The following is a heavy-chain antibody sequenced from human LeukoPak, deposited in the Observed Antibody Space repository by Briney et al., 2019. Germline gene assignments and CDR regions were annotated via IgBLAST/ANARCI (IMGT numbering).Heavy chain of an antibody. CDR2: ISSSSSTI. CDR3: ARVHTSSYAADL. V-gene: IGHV3-48*04. D-gene: IGHD3-22*01. Sequence: GGSLRLCCAASGFTFSTYSIDWVRQAPGKGLEWISYISSSSSTIDFADSVKGRFTISRDNARNSVYLQMNSLRAEDTAVYYCARVHTSSYAADLWGQGTLVTVSS. CDR1: GFTFSTYS. J-gene: IGHJ5*02.